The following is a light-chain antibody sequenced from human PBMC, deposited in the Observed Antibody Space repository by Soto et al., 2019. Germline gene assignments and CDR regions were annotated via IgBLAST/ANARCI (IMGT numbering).Light chain of an antibody. CDR2: DVS. Sequence: QSVLTQPASLSGSPGQSITISCTGTSSDVGGYNYVSWYRHHPGKAPKLIIYDVSNRPSGVSNPFSGSKSGNTASLTISGLQPEDEADYYCSSYTTSNTRQIVFGTGTKVTVL. V-gene: IGLV2-14*03. CDR3: SSYTTSNTRQIV. CDR1: SSDVGGYNY. J-gene: IGLJ1*01.